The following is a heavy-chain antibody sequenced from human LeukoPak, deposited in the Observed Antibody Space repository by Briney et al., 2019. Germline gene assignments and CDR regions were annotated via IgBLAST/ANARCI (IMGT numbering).Heavy chain of an antibody. CDR1: GGSISSYY. D-gene: IGHD6-19*01. V-gene: IGHV4-34*01. CDR3: ARAYYSSGCPDY. J-gene: IGHJ4*02. Sequence: SETLSLTCTVSGGSISSYYWSWIRQPPGKGLEWIGEINHSGSTNYNPSLKSRVTISVDTSKNQFSLKLSSVTAADTAVYYCARAYYSSGCPDYWGQGTLVTVSS. CDR2: INHSGST.